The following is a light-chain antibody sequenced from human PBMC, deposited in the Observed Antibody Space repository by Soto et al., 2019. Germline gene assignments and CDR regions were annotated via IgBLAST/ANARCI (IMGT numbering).Light chain of an antibody. CDR2: VAS. V-gene: IGKV1-39*01. Sequence: DIQLTQSPSSLSASVGDRVSISCRASQSISSYLNWYQQKPGKAPNLLIFVASSLQSGVPSRFSGSGSGTDFTLTISSLQPEDFATYFCQQSHSTLITFGQGTRLEIK. CDR1: QSISSY. CDR3: QQSHSTLIT. J-gene: IGKJ5*01.